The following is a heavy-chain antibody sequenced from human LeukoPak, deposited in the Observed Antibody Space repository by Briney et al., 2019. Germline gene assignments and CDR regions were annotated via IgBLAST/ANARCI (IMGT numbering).Heavy chain of an antibody. J-gene: IGHJ5*02. V-gene: IGHV3-48*03. Sequence: GGSLRLSCAASGFTFSSYEMNWVRQAPGKGLDWVSYISSSGSTIYYADSVKGRFTISRDNAKNSLYLQMNSLRAEDTAVYYCARVVGSGSYQNWFDPWGQGTLVTVSS. D-gene: IGHD3-10*01. CDR3: ARVVGSGSYQNWFDP. CDR2: ISSSGSTI. CDR1: GFTFSSYE.